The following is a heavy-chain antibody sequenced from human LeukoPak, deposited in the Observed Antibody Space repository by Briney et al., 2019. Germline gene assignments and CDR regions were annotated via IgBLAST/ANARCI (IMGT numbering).Heavy chain of an antibody. CDR1: GYTFASYD. J-gene: IGHJ6*03. Sequence: ASVKVSCKASGYTFASYDINWVRQATGQGLEWMGWMNPNSGNTGYAQKFQGRVTMTRNTSISTAYMELSSLRSEDTAVYYCARAGDIAAGYYYYYMDVWGKGTTVTVSS. V-gene: IGHV1-8*01. D-gene: IGHD6-13*01. CDR3: ARAGDIAAGYYYYYMDV. CDR2: MNPNSGNT.